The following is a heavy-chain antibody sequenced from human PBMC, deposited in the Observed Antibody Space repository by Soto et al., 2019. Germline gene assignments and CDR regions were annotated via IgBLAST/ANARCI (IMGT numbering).Heavy chain of an antibody. J-gene: IGHJ6*02. CDR2: INHSGST. CDR3: ARGNRDYGMDV. CDR1: GGSFSGYY. V-gene: IGHV4-34*01. Sequence: KTSETLSLTCAVYGGSFSGYYWSWIRQPPGKGLEWIGEINHSGSTNYNPSLKSRVTISVDTSKNQFSLKLSSVTAADTAVYYCARGNRDYGMDVWGQGTTVTISS.